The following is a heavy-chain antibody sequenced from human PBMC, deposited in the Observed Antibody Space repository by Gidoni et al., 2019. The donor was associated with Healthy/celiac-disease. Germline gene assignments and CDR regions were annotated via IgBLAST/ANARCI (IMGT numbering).Heavy chain of an antibody. J-gene: IGHJ5*02. Sequence: QVQLVQSGAEVKKPGSSVKVSCKASGGTFSSYAISWVRQAPGQGLEWMGGIIPIFGTANYAQKFQGRVTITADESTSTAYMELSSLRSEDTAVYYCARVSNYYDSSGIYPGWFDPWGQGTLVTVSS. D-gene: IGHD3-22*01. CDR1: GGTFSSYA. CDR3: ARVSNYYDSSGIYPGWFDP. V-gene: IGHV1-69*01. CDR2: IIPIFGTA.